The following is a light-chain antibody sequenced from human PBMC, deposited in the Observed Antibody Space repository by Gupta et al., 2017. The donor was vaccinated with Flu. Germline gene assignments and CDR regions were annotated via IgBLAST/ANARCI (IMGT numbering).Light chain of an antibody. V-gene: IGLV2-14*01. CDR3: SSFTSSSTPL. CDR2: EVT. J-gene: IGLJ3*02. CDR1: SSDVGNAKY. Sequence: RAITISCTGTSSDVGNAKYVSWYQHHPGKVPKLMIYEVTGRPSGVSDRFSGSKSGNTASLTISGLQAEDEADYHFSSFTSSSTPLFGGGTKL.